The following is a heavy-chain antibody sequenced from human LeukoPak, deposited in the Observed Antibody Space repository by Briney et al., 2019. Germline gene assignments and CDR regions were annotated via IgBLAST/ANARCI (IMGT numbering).Heavy chain of an antibody. D-gene: IGHD3-10*01. J-gene: IGHJ4*02. Sequence: ASVKVSCKASGGTFSSYAISWVRQAPGQGLEWMGGIIPIFGTANYAQKFQGRVTITTDESMSTAYMELSGLRSEDTAVYYCARVSVGYGSGSYFTLDYWGQGTLVTVSS. V-gene: IGHV1-69*05. CDR3: ARVSVGYGSGSYFTLDY. CDR1: GGTFSSYA. CDR2: IIPIFGTA.